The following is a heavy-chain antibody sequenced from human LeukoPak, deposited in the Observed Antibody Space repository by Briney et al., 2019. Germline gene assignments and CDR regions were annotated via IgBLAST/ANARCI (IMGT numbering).Heavy chain of an antibody. CDR1: GFTFSNYA. J-gene: IGHJ5*02. V-gene: IGHV3-23*01. D-gene: IGHD1-1*01. CDR3: ARGVAGNWFDP. Sequence: PGGSLRLSCAASGFTFSNYAMTWVRQAPGKRLEWVSAISGRDGSAHYADSVKGRFTISRDDSKNRLYLQMNSLRAEDTAAYYCARGVAGNWFDPWGQGTLVTVSS. CDR2: ISGRDGSA.